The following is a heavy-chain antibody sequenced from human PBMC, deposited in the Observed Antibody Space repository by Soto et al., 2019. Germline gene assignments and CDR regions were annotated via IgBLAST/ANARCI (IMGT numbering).Heavy chain of an antibody. Sequence: SETLSLTCTVSGDSVSSGGNYWSWIRQPPGEGLEWIAYIHYSGSVSYNPSLKRRVTISVDTSKNQVSLRLNSVTAADTAFYYCARGGGYCGSTRCRTYYFDYWGQGPLVTVSS. CDR2: IHYSGSV. J-gene: IGHJ4*02. D-gene: IGHD2-2*01. CDR1: GDSVSSGGNY. CDR3: ARGGGYCGSTRCRTYYFDY. V-gene: IGHV4-61*08.